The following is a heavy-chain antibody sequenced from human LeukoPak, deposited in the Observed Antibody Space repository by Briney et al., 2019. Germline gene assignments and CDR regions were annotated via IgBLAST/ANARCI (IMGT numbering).Heavy chain of an antibody. D-gene: IGHD5-24*01. CDR2: INPNSGGT. CDR3: ARASAAMATVHFDY. Sequence: ASVKVSCKASGYTFTGYYMHWVRQAPGQGLEWMGWINPNSGGTNYAQKFQGRVTMTRDTSISTAYMELSRLRSDDTAVYYCARASAAMATVHFDYWGQGTLVTVSS. V-gene: IGHV1-2*02. J-gene: IGHJ4*02. CDR1: GYTFTGYY.